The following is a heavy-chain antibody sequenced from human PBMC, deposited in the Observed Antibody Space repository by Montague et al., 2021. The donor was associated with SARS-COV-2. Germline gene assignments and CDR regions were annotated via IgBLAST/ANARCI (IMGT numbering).Heavy chain of an antibody. D-gene: IGHD2-15*01. J-gene: IGHJ4*02. CDR2: VFLSWGT. CDR1: GDSISDYY. V-gene: IGHV4-4*08. Sequence: SETLSLTCTVSGDSISDYYWSWIWQPPALGLGWIGYVFLSWGTNSHPHLKSRGIITIDTYTTQYSLWLNPGTATDAAIYYCDRTWRGTRCCYGVDYWGQGTTVTVSS. CDR3: DRTWRGTRCCYGVDY.